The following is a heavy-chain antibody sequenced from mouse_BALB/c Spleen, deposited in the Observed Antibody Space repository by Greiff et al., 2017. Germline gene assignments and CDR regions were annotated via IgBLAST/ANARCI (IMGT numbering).Heavy chain of an antibody. V-gene: IGHV1-62-2*01. J-gene: IGHJ4*01. CDR3: ARHGTATGAMDY. Sequence: VQVVESGAGLVKPGASVKLSCKASGYTFTEYIIHWVKQRSGQGLEWIGWFYPGSGSIKYNEKFKDKATLTADKSSSTVYMELSRLTSEDSAVYFCARHGTATGAMDYWGQGTSVTVSS. CDR1: GYTFTEYI. D-gene: IGHD1-2*01. CDR2: FYPGSGSI.